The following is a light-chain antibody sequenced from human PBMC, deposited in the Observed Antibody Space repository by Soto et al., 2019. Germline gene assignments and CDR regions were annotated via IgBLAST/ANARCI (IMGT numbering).Light chain of an antibody. CDR2: DVN. V-gene: IGLV2-14*03. Sequence: QSALTQPASVSGSPGQSITISCTGTSSDIGAYNFVSWYQQHPGKAPKLMLYDVNIRPSGVSDRFSGSQSGNTASLTISGPQAEDEADYYCASWTTSTTMTFGGGTKVTLL. CDR3: ASWTTSTTMT. J-gene: IGLJ2*01. CDR1: SSDIGAYNF.